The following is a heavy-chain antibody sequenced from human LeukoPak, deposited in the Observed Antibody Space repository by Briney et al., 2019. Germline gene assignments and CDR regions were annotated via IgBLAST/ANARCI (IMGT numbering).Heavy chain of an antibody. CDR3: ATDLTMLRGLSRY. D-gene: IGHD3-10*01. CDR2: FDPEVGKT. CDR1: GYTLTELS. Sequence: ASVKVSCKVSGYTLTELSMHWVRQAPGKGLEWMGGFDPEVGKTIYAQKFQGKLTMTEDTSTDTAYMELSSLRSEDTAVYYCATDLTMLRGLSRYWGQGTLVTVSS. J-gene: IGHJ4*02. V-gene: IGHV1-24*01.